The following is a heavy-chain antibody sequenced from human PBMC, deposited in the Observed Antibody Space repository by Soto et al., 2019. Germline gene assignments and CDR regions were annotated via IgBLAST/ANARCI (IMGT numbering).Heavy chain of an antibody. Sequence: EVQLLESGGGLVQPGGSLRLSCAASGFTFSSYAMSWVRQAPGKGLEWVSAISGSGGSTYYADSVKGRFTISRDNSKNTLYLQMNSLRAEDTAVYYCAKRMGVAVAGIRYYNFDYWGQGTLVTVSS. CDR3: AKRMGVAVAGIRYYNFDY. V-gene: IGHV3-23*01. D-gene: IGHD6-19*01. CDR2: ISGSGGST. J-gene: IGHJ4*02. CDR1: GFTFSSYA.